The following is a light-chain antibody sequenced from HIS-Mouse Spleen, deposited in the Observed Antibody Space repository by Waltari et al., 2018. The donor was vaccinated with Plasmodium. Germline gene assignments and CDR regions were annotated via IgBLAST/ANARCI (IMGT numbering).Light chain of an antibody. Sequence: SYELTQPPSVSVSPGQTARITCSGDALPKQYAYWYQQKPGQAPVLVLYKVSERPSGIPERFSGSSSGTTGTLTIGGVQAEDEADYYWQSADSSGTYVVFGGGTKLTVL. CDR2: KVS. V-gene: IGLV3-25*03. CDR3: QSADSSGTYVV. CDR1: ALPKQY. J-gene: IGLJ2*01.